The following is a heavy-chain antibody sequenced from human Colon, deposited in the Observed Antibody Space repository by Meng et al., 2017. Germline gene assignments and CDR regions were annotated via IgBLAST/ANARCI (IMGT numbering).Heavy chain of an antibody. CDR2: ISYDGSNK. V-gene: IGHV3-30*01. Sequence: GGSLRLSCAASGFTFSGYAMHWVRQAPGKGLEWVAIISYDGSNKFYADSVKGQFTISRDNSKNTLYLQMNSLRAEDTAVYYCARRQRLMGATITQPGPFDYWGQGTRVTSSS. J-gene: IGHJ4*02. D-gene: IGHD1-26*01. CDR3: ARRQRLMGATITQPGPFDY. CDR1: GFTFSGYA.